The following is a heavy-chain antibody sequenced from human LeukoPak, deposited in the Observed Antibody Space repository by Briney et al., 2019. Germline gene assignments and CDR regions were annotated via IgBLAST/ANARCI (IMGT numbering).Heavy chain of an antibody. V-gene: IGHV3-33*01. Sequence: GGSLRLSCAASGLTFSSYGMHWVRQAPGKGLEWVAVIWYDGSNKYYADSVKGRFTISRDNSKNTLYLRMNSLRAEDTAVYYCAAGSYQVDYWGQGTLVTVSS. J-gene: IGHJ4*02. CDR3: AAGSYQVDY. CDR1: GLTFSSYG. D-gene: IGHD1-26*01. CDR2: IWYDGSNK.